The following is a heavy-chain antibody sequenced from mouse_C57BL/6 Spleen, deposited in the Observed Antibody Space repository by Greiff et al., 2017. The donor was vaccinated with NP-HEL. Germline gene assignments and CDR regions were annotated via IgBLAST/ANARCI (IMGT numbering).Heavy chain of an antibody. V-gene: IGHV1-82*01. Sequence: VKLMESGPELVKPGASVKISCKASGYAFSSSWMNWVKQRPGKGLEWIGRIYPGDGDTNYNGKFKGKATLTADKSSSTAYMQLSSLTSEDSAVYFCARYGGSFDYWGQGTTLTVSS. J-gene: IGHJ2*01. CDR3: ARYGGSFDY. D-gene: IGHD1-1*01. CDR1: GYAFSSSW. CDR2: IYPGDGDT.